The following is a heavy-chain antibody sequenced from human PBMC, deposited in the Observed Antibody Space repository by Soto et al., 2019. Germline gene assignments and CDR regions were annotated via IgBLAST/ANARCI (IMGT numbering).Heavy chain of an antibody. D-gene: IGHD5-12*01. CDR2: IKQDGTEK. J-gene: IGHJ4*02. CDR1: GFRLTTSW. V-gene: IGHV3-7*01. Sequence: EVQLVESGGGLVQPGGSLILSCAASGFRLTTSWMSWVRQAPGKGLEWVANIKQDGTEKKYVDSVKGRFTISRDNAKNSLSLPTNSLRAEDTAVYYCAREGGYSGYDFCDYWGQATLVTVSS. CDR3: AREGGYSGYDFCDY.